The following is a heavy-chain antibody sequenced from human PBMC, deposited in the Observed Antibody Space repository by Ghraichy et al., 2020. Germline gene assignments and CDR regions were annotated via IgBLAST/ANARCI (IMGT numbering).Heavy chain of an antibody. D-gene: IGHD7-27*01. CDR3: ARPSIVATGDHALDI. CDR2: MNPLSGGT. V-gene: IGHV1-2*06. CDR1: GYTLTDYY. Sequence: ASVKVSCKASGYTLTDYYMHWLRQAPGQGLEWMGRMNPLSGGTTYAQRFQGRVTMTRDTSISTAFMELTSVTYDDTAVYYCARPSIVATGDHALDIWGQGTMVTVSS. J-gene: IGHJ3*02.